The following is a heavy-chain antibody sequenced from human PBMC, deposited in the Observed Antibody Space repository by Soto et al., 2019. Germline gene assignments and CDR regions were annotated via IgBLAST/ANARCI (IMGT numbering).Heavy chain of an antibody. CDR1: GFTFSSYW. V-gene: IGHV3-7*01. D-gene: IGHD4-17*01. J-gene: IGHJ4*02. CDR3: ARDRGADYPDY. CDR2: IKQDGSEK. Sequence: EVQLVESGGGLVQPGGSLRLSCAASGFTFSSYWMSWVRQAPGKGLEWVANIKQDGSEKYYVDSVKGRFTISRDNAKNSLYLQMNSLRAQDTAVYYCARDRGADYPDYWGQGTLVTVSS.